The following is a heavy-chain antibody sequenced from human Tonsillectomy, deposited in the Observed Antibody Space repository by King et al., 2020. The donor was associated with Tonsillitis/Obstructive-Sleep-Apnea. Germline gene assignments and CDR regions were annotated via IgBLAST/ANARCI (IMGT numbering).Heavy chain of an antibody. CDR2: IYPGDSDT. D-gene: IGHD2-2*01. CDR3: ARSIVVVPANYYYMDV. CDR1: GYSFTSYW. J-gene: IGHJ6*03. Sequence: VQLVESGADVKKPGESLKISCKGSGYSFTSYWIGWVRQMPGKGLEWMGIIYPGDSDTRYSPSFQGQVTISADKSISTAYLQWSSLKASDTAMYYCARSIVVVPANYYYMDVWGKGTTVTVSS. V-gene: IGHV5-51*01.